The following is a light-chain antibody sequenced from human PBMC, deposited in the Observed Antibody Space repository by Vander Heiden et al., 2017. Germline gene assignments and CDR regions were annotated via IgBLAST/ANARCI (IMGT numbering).Light chain of an antibody. Sequence: QTVVTQEPSFSVSPGGTVTLTCGLSSGSVSTSYYPSWYQQTPGQAPRTRSYSTNTRSSGVPDRFSGSILGNKAALTITGAQADDESDDYCVLYMGSGIGVFGGGTKLTVL. CDR2: STN. CDR3: VLYMGSGIGV. CDR1: SGSVSTSYY. V-gene: IGLV8-61*01. J-gene: IGLJ3*02.